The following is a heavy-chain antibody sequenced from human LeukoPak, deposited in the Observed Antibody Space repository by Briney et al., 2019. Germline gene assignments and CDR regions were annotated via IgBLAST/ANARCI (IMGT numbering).Heavy chain of an antibody. J-gene: IGHJ4*02. CDR1: GDSVSSYY. CDR3: ARVRTGDLVDY. V-gene: IGHV4-59*02. Sequence: PSETLSPTCNASGDSVSSYYWNWIRQPPGKGLEWIAYIHYSGSTNYNPSLRSRVTISVDTSKNQFSLKLSSVTAADTAVYYCARVRTGDLVDYWGQGTLVTVPS. D-gene: IGHD7-27*01. CDR2: IHYSGST.